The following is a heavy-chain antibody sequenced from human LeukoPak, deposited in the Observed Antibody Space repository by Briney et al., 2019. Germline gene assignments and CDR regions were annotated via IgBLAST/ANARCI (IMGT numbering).Heavy chain of an antibody. CDR2: INSDGSIT. Sequence: GGSLRLSCAASEFTFSSYWMHWVRQAPGKGLVWVSRINSDGSITTCADSVKGRFTISRDNAKNTLYLQMNSLRAEDTAIYYCTRGGVDYWGQGTLVTVSS. CDR3: TRGGVDY. V-gene: IGHV3-74*01. D-gene: IGHD3-10*01. CDR1: EFTFSSYW. J-gene: IGHJ4*02.